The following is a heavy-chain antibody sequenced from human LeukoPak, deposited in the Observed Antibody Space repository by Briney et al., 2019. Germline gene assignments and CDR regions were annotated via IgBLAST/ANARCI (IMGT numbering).Heavy chain of an antibody. J-gene: IGHJ4*02. CDR3: ARVQYSGSAALDY. D-gene: IGHD6-6*01. Sequence: GASVKVSCKASGYTFTGCYMHWVRQAPGQGLEWMGGINPNSGATNYAQKFQGRVTMTSDTSISTAYMELSRLRSDDTAVYYCARVQYSGSAALDYWGQGTLVTVSS. CDR1: GYTFTGCY. V-gene: IGHV1-2*02. CDR2: INPNSGAT.